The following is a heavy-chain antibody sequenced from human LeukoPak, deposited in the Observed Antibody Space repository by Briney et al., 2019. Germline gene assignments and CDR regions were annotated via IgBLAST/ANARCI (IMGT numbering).Heavy chain of an antibody. V-gene: IGHV3-23*01. CDR1: GFTFRSYG. Sequence: GGSLRLSCAASGFTFRSYGLSWVRQAPGKGLEWVSAMSGSGNMTYYADSVKGRFTISRDNSKNMVYLQLNSLRVDDTVVYYCARADSSGSFLGDALDFWGQGTLVIVSS. CDR3: ARADSSGSFLGDALDF. CDR2: MSGSGNMT. J-gene: IGHJ3*01. D-gene: IGHD3-22*01.